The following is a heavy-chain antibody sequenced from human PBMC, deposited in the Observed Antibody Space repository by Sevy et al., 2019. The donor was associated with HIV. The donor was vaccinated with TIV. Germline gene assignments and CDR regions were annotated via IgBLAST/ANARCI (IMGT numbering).Heavy chain of an antibody. J-gene: IGHJ5*01. V-gene: IGHV3-33*01. CDR3: ARDSARVIVPTAGFDS. D-gene: IGHD1-1*01. CDR1: GFTFRSFS. CDR2: IWYDGRTK. Sequence: GGSLRLSCSASGFTFRSFSMHWVRQAPGKGLEWVAAIWYDGRTKQYADSVKGRFTISRDNSKSMLNLEMNSLRAEDTALYFCARDSARVIVPTAGFDSWGQETVVTVSS.